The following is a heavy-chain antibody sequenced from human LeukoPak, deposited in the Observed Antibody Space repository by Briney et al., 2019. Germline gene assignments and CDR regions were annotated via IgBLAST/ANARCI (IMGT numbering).Heavy chain of an antibody. Sequence: GESLRLSCAAAGFTFNTYNMHWVRQAPGRGLEWVAFIRYDGSDSYYADSVKGRFTVSRDNSKNTLYLQMNSLRAEDTAVYYCAKVRGPYYDFDSCGQGILVTVSS. J-gene: IGHJ4*02. CDR1: GFTFNTYN. D-gene: IGHD3-22*01. CDR3: AKVRGPYYDFDS. CDR2: IRYDGSDS. V-gene: IGHV3-30*02.